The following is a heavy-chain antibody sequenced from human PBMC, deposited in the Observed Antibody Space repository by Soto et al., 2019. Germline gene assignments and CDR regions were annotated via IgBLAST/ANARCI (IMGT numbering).Heavy chain of an antibody. CDR3: ARDGGYGGYYYYYGMDV. CDR2: IYYSGST. J-gene: IGHJ6*02. Sequence: TSDTLSLSCTVAGGSISSYYWRWIRQPQGKGLEWIGYIYYSGSTNYNPSLKSRVTISVDTSKNQFSLKLSSVTAADTAVYYCARDGGYGGYYYYYGMDVWGQGTTVTVSS. V-gene: IGHV4-59*01. CDR1: GGSISSYY. D-gene: IGHD5-12*01.